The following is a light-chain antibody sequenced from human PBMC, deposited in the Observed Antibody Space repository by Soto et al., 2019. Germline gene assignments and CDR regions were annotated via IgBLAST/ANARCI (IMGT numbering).Light chain of an antibody. V-gene: IGKV1-39*01. J-gene: IGKJ1*01. Sequence: DIQMTQSPSSLSASVGDRVTITCRASQSISSYLNWYQQKPGKAPKLLIYAASSLQSGVPSRFSGSGSGTDFTLTISSLQPEDFATYYCQQSYGTPPWTVGQGTNVDIK. CDR1: QSISSY. CDR3: QQSYGTPPWT. CDR2: AAS.